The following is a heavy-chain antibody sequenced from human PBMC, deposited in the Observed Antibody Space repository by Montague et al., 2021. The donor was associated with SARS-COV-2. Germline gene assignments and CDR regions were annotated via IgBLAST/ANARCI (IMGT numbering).Heavy chain of an antibody. CDR2: VYDSGST. CDR1: GGSINNYY. V-gene: IGHV4-59*08. CDR3: ARHWDYLAAAGYVWFDP. J-gene: IGHJ5*02. D-gene: IGHD6-13*01. Sequence: SETLSLTCTVSGGSINNYYWSWIRQPPDKGLEWIGYVYDSGSTNYNPSLKSRVTISIDTSKNQFSLKLSSVTAADTAVYYCARHWDYLAAAGYVWFDPWGQGTLVIVSS.